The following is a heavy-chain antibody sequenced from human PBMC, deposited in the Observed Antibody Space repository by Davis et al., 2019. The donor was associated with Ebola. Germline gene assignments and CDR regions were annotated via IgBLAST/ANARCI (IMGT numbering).Heavy chain of an antibody. CDR2: ISGFNTNT. Sequence: ASVKVSCKSSGYPFTSYGLVWVRQAPGLGLEWTGWISGFNTNTNFAQKFQGRVTVSKDTSTNTAYMDLRSLTSDDTAIYYRARAPNYDVLTGTSSYYFDYWGQGTLVTASS. D-gene: IGHD3-9*01. CDR3: ARAPNYDVLTGTSSYYFDY. V-gene: IGHV1-18*04. J-gene: IGHJ4*02. CDR1: GYPFTSYG.